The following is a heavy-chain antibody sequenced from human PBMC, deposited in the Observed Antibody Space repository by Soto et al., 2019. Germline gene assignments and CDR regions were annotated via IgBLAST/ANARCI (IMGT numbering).Heavy chain of an antibody. J-gene: IGHJ4*02. CDR3: AKGGRQWLVTSDFNY. D-gene: IGHD6-19*01. CDR1: GFTFSDYA. CDR2: VSHDGRKT. Sequence: ESGGGVVQPGRSLRLSCAASGFTFSDYAMHWVRQAPGKGLEWVAVVSHDGRKTHYADSVKGRFTISRDSSKNTVSLEMTSLRAEDTAVYYCAKGGRQWLVTSDFNYWGQGALVTVSS. V-gene: IGHV3-30*18.